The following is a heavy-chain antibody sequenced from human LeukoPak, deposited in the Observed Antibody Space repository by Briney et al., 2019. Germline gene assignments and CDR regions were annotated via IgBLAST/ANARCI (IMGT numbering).Heavy chain of an antibody. CDR2: IYYSGST. CDR3: ARVAGVEVAPATSY. V-gene: IGHV4-59*08. D-gene: IGHD2-15*01. CDR1: GGSISSYY. J-gene: IGHJ4*02. Sequence: PSETLSLTCTVSGGSISSYYWSWIRQPPGKGLEWIGYIYYSGSTNYNRSLKSRVTISVDTSKNQFSLSLTSVTAADTAVYYCARVAGVEVAPATSYWGQGTLVTVSS.